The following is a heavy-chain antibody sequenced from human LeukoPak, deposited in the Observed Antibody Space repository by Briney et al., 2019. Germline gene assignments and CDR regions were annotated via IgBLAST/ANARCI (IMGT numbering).Heavy chain of an antibody. D-gene: IGHD3-22*01. CDR1: GSTFTGYY. Sequence: ASVYLCCSSSGSTFTGYYMHRGRQAPGQGLGWLGWINPNSGGANSAQKFHGRGTMTRDTSSSTDYMELSRLRSDDTAVYYWARSVGYDSSGYPFDSWGQGKLVTVSS. J-gene: IGHJ4*02. CDR3: ARSVGYDSSGYPFDS. V-gene: IGHV1-2*02. CDR2: INPNSGGA.